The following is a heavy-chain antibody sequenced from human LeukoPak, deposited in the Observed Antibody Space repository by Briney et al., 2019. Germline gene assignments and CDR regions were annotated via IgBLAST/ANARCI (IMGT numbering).Heavy chain of an antibody. Sequence: PSETLSLTCTVSGGSISSSSYYWGWIRQPPGKGLEWIGSIHYSGSTNYNPSLKSRVTISVDTSKNQFSLKLSSVTAADTAVYYCARESFYGPFDYWGQGTLVTVSS. CDR1: GGSISSSSYY. V-gene: IGHV4-39*07. CDR3: ARESFYGPFDY. CDR2: IHYSGST. D-gene: IGHD4-17*01. J-gene: IGHJ4*02.